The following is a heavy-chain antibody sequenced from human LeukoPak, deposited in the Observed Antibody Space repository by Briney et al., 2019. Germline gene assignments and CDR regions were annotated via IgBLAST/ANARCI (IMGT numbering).Heavy chain of an antibody. CDR3: ARARVYSGSPDFDY. V-gene: IGHV4-4*07. J-gene: IGHJ4*02. Sequence: SETLSLTCTVSGGSISNYFWSWIRQPAGKGLEWIGHIYSSGNTNYTPSLKSRVTMSVDTSKSQFSLKLSSVTAADTAVYYCARARVYSGSPDFDYWGQGTLVTVSS. CDR2: IYSSGNT. D-gene: IGHD1-26*01. CDR1: GGSISNYF.